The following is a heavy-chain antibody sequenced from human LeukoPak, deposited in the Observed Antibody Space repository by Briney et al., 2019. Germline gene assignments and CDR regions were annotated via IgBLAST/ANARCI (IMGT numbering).Heavy chain of an antibody. CDR2: MNPNSGNT. CDR3: ATYSSNWYANYYFEY. D-gene: IGHD6-13*01. V-gene: IGHV1-8*01. CDR1: GYTFTSYD. Sequence: ASVKVSCKASGYTFTSYDINWVRQATGQGLEWMGWMNPNSGNTGYAQKFQGRVTMTRDTSTSTVYMEVSSLRYEDTAVYYCATYSSNWYANYYFEYWGQGTLVTVSS. J-gene: IGHJ4*02.